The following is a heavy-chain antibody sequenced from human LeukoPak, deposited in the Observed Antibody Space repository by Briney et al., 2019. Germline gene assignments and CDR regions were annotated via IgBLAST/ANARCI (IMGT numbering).Heavy chain of an antibody. Sequence: PWGSLRLSCAASGFTFSSYAMSWVRQAPGKGLEWVSAISGSGGSTYYADSVKGRFTISRDNSKNTLYLQMNSLRAEDTAVYYCAKALYVWGSYRNSYYFDYWGQGTLVTVSS. CDR2: ISGSGGST. V-gene: IGHV3-23*01. CDR3: AKALYVWGSYRNSYYFDY. J-gene: IGHJ4*02. CDR1: GFTFSSYA. D-gene: IGHD3-16*02.